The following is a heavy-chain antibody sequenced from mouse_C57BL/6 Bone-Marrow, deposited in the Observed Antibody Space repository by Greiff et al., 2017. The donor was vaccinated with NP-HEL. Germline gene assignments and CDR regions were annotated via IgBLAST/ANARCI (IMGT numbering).Heavy chain of an antibody. J-gene: IGHJ1*03. Sequence: VQLKQSGAELVKPGASVKLSCTASGFNIKDYYMHWVKQRTEQGLEWIGRIDPEDGETKYDQKFKGKATITADTSSNTAYLQLSSLTSEDTAVYYCARDLLWLRRGYFDVWGTGPTVTVSS. V-gene: IGHV14-2*01. CDR3: ARDLLWLRRGYFDV. CDR2: IDPEDGET. D-gene: IGHD2-2*01. CDR1: GFNIKDYY.